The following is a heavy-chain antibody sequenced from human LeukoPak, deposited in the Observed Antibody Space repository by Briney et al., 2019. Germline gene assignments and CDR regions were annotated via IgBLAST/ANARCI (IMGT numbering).Heavy chain of an antibody. Sequence: ASVRVSCKASGYTFTGYSMHWIRQAPGQGLEWMGWIDPNSGGTNYAQNFQGRVTMARDTSISTAYMELSRLRSDDTAVYYCARGPVTATDYWGQGTLVTVSS. J-gene: IGHJ4*02. CDR3: ARGPVTATDY. V-gene: IGHV1-2*02. CDR2: IDPNSGGT. CDR1: GYTFTGYS. D-gene: IGHD2-21*02.